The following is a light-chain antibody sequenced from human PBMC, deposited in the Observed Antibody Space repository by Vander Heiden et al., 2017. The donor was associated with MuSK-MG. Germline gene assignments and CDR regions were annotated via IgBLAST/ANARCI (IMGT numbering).Light chain of an antibody. CDR3: SSYTSSSTPKVV. CDR2: DVS. J-gene: IGLJ2*01. CDR1: SSDVGGYNY. V-gene: IGLV2-14*03. Sequence: HSALTQPASVSGSPGQSITISCTGTSSDVGGYNYVSWYQQHPGKAPKLMIYDVSNRPSGVSNRFSGSKSGNTASLTISGLQAEDEADYYCSSYTSSSTPKVVFGGGTKLTVL.